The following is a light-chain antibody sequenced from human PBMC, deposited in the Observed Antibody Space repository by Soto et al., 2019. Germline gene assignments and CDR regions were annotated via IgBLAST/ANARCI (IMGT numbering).Light chain of an antibody. Sequence: DTIMTQSPVILSVSPGERATLSCRANQSVSSTYLPWSQQKPGQAPRLLIYGASTRATGIPARFSGSGSGTEFTLTISSLQSEDFAVYYCQQYNNWPPITFGQGTRLENK. CDR3: QQYNNWPPIT. J-gene: IGKJ5*01. CDR1: QSVSSTY. CDR2: GAS. V-gene: IGKV3-15*01.